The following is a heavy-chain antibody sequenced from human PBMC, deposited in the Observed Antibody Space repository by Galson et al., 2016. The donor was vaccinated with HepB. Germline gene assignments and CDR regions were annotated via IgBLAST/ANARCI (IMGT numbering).Heavy chain of an antibody. CDR1: GVSISNDIFY. Sequence: SETLSLTCSVSGVSISNDIFYWGWIRQPPGKGLEWIGNIYYRGSTYYNPSLKSRVTISVDTSKNQYSLKLTSVTAADAAVYYCARVVGITMIIATGYIDLWGRGTLVTVSS. CDR3: ARVVGITMIIATGYIDL. J-gene: IGHJ2*01. D-gene: IGHD3-22*01. CDR2: IYYRGST. V-gene: IGHV4-39*07.